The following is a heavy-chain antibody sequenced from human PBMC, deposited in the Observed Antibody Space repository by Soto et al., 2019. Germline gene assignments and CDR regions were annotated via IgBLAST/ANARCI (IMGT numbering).Heavy chain of an antibody. J-gene: IGHJ3*02. CDR3: ARDQRRITMIGEAFDI. V-gene: IGHV4-59*12. CDR1: GGSIRNYY. D-gene: IGHD3-22*01. CDR2: ISYSGST. Sequence: SETLSLTCSVSGGSIRNYYWSWIRQPPGKGLEWIGYISYSGSTNYNPSLKSRVTISVDTSKNQFSLKLSSVTAADTAVYYCARDQRRITMIGEAFDIWGQGTMVTVS.